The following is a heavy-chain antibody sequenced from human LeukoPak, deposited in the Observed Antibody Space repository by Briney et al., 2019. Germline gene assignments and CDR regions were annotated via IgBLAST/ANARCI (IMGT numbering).Heavy chain of an antibody. CDR3: ARDGDTVLTRGYYYYMDV. CDR1: GFTFCTYN. V-gene: IGHV3-21*01. J-gene: IGHJ6*03. Sequence: PGGSLRLSCAASGFTFCTYNMNWIRQAPGQRPEWVSFISSSSRYIYYADSVKGRFTVSRDNAQKSLYLQMNSLRFDDTAVYYCARDGDTVLTRGYYYYMDVWGKGTTVTVSS. CDR2: ISSSSRYI. D-gene: IGHD4-23*01.